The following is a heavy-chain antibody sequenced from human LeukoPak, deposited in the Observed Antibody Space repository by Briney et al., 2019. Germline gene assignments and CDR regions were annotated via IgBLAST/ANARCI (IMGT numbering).Heavy chain of an antibody. CDR1: GFTFSSDA. Sequence: GGSLRLSCAASGFTFSSDAMHWVRQAPGKGLEWVAVISYDGSNKYYADSVKGRFTISRDNFKNALYLQMNSLRVEDTAVYYCAIDPNWGTHSWGQGVLVTVSS. CDR3: AIDPNWGTHS. V-gene: IGHV3-30-3*01. CDR2: ISYDGSNK. J-gene: IGHJ4*02. D-gene: IGHD7-27*01.